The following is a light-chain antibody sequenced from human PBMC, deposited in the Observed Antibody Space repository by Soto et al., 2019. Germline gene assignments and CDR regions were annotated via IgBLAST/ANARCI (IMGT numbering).Light chain of an antibody. J-gene: IGKJ1*01. Sequence: EIVLTQSPGTLSLSPGERATLSCRASQSVTSSYLAWWQQKPGQAHRLLIYGAYSRATGIQDRFSGSGSGTDFTLTIRRLEPEDFAVYFCQQYGSSPTTFGQGTKVDIK. CDR3: QQYGSSPTT. CDR1: QSVTSSY. V-gene: IGKV3-20*01. CDR2: GAY.